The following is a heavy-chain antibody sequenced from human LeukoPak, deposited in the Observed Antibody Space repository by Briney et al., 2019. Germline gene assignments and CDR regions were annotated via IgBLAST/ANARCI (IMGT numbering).Heavy chain of an antibody. D-gene: IGHD3-10*01. CDR3: ASYGVGSYKSSAMPMYYFDY. J-gene: IGHJ4*02. V-gene: IGHV4-59*01. CDR2: IYYSGST. CDR1: GGSFSSYY. Sequence: PSETLSLTCAVYGGSFSSYYWSWIRQPPGKGLEWIGYIYYSGSTNYNPSLKSRVTISVDTSKNQFSLKLSSVTAADTAVYYCASYGVGSYKSSAMPMYYFDYWGQGTLVTVSS.